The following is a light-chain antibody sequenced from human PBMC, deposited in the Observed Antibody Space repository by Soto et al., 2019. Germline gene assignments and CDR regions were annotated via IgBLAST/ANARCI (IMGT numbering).Light chain of an antibody. CDR2: GTS. Sequence: EIVLTQSPGTLSLSPGERATLSCRASQSVSSSYLAWYQQQPGQAPRLLISGTSSRATGIPDRFSGSGSGTDFTLTISRLEPEDFAVYYCQQYSSPAMYTFGQGTKLEIK. J-gene: IGKJ2*01. CDR3: QQYSSPAMYT. CDR1: QSVSSSY. V-gene: IGKV3-20*01.